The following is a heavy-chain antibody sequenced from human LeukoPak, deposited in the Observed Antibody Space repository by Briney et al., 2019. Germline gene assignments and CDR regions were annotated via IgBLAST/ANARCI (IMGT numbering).Heavy chain of an antibody. J-gene: IGHJ4*02. Sequence: GSSVNLSCTASGGTFSSYANSWVRQAHAQGLEWMGGIIPIFGTANYAQKFQGRVTITTAESTSTAYMELSSLRSEDTALYYCASHGYSSSWKFDYWGQGTLVTVSS. CDR3: ASHGYSSSWKFDY. V-gene: IGHV1-69*05. CDR2: IIPIFGTA. D-gene: IGHD6-13*01. CDR1: GGTFSSYA.